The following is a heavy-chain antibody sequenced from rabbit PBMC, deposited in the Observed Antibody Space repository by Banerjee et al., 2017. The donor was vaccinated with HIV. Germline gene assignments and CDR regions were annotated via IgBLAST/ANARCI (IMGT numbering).Heavy chain of an antibody. CDR3: ARSNSYANYFNL. CDR1: GFSFSSSYW. J-gene: IGHJ4*01. V-gene: IGHV1S45*01. D-gene: IGHD6-1*01. Sequence: QEQLVESGGDLVKPEGSLTLTCTASGFSFSSSYWICWVRQAPGKGLEWIACIYTGSGSALYVSWAKGRFTISKPSSTTVTLQMTSLTAADTATYFCARSNSYANYFNLWGPGTLAPS. CDR2: IYTGSGSA.